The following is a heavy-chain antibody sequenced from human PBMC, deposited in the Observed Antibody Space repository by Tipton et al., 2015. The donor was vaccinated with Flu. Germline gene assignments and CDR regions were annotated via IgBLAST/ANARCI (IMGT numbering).Heavy chain of an antibody. Sequence: SLRLSCTASGFTFSRYAMSWVRQAPGKGLEWVSAIGGGGATTYFADSVKGRFTISRDNIRDTLYLQMNSLRAEDTAIYYCARAIVPDGVRGMDVWGQGTTVTVSS. D-gene: IGHD3-3*01. CDR3: ARAIVPDGVRGMDV. J-gene: IGHJ6*02. V-gene: IGHV3-23*01. CDR2: IGGGGATT. CDR1: GFTFSRYA.